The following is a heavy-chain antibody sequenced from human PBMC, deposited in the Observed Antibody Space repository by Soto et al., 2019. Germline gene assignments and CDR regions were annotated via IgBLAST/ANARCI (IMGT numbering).Heavy chain of an antibody. CDR1: GYTFTSYA. CDR3: ARGESVVGDY. Sequence: ASVKVSCKASGYTFTSYAMHWVRQAPGQRLEWMGWINAGNGNTKCSQKFQDRVTITRDTSASTAYMELSSLRSEDTAVYYCARGESVVGDYWGQGTLDTVSS. CDR2: INAGNGNT. V-gene: IGHV1-3*01. D-gene: IGHD2-15*01. J-gene: IGHJ4*02.